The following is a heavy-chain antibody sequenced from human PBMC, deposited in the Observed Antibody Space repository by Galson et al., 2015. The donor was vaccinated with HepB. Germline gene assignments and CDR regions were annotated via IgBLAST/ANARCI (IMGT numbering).Heavy chain of an antibody. J-gene: IGHJ4*02. V-gene: IGHV3-23*01. CDR3: AKEDCYDSSGYNPGQTRQPK. Sequence: SLRLSCAASGFTFSSYAMSWVRQAPGKGLEWVSAISGSGGSTYYADSVKGRFTISRDNSKNTLYLQMNSLRAEDTAVYYCAKEDCYDSSGYNPGQTRQPKWGQGTLVTVSS. CDR1: GFTFSSYA. D-gene: IGHD3-22*01. CDR2: ISGSGGST.